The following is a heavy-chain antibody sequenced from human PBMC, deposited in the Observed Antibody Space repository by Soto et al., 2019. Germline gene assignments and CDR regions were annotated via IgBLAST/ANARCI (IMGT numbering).Heavy chain of an antibody. Sequence: QVQLVQSGDEVRKPGSSVKVSCKASGYIFVNYGIAWVRQAPGQGLECMGWISPYSGNTHYAPKVQGRLTMTTDTATSTAAMDLGSLTSDVTAVYYCAMVATDATPTRQAVWGKGTTVTVSS. D-gene: IGHD5-12*01. V-gene: IGHV1-18*01. CDR3: AMVATDATPTRQAV. CDR1: GYIFVNYG. J-gene: IGHJ6*04. CDR2: ISPYSGNT.